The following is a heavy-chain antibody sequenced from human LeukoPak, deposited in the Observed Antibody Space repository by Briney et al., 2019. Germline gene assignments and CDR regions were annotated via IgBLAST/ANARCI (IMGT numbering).Heavy chain of an antibody. V-gene: IGHV1-46*01. CDR2: INPSGGST. Sequence: ASVKVSCTASGYTFTSYYMHWVRQAPGQGLEWMGIINPSGGSTSYAQKFQGRVTMTRDTSTSTVYMELSSLRSEDTAVYYCARGNAGYYDSSGYMPFDYWGQGTLVTVSS. CDR3: ARGNAGYYDSSGYMPFDY. J-gene: IGHJ4*02. CDR1: GYTFTSYY. D-gene: IGHD3-22*01.